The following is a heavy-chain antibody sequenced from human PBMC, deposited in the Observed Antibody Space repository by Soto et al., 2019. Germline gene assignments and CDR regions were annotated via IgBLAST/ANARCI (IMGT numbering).Heavy chain of an antibody. CDR3: AKKFNSGPGRQYFDY. Sequence: GGSLRLSCAASGFTFSSYSMSWVRQAPGKGLEWVSGFRTSGDGGTTYYADSVKGRFTISRDNSKNMLFLQMNSLRAEDTAIYYCAKKFNSGPGRQYFDYWGQGTLVTVSS. V-gene: IGHV3-23*01. CDR2: FRTSGDGGTT. D-gene: IGHD1-1*01. J-gene: IGHJ4*02. CDR1: GFTFSSYS.